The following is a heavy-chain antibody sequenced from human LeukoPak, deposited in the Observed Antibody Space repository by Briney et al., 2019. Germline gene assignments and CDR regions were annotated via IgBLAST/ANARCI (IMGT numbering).Heavy chain of an antibody. CDR2: IYYSGST. D-gene: IGHD5-24*01. V-gene: IGHV4-59*01. J-gene: IGHJ5*02. Sequence: SETLSLTCTVSGGSINSYYWSWIRQPPGKGLEWIGYIYYSGSTHYNPSLKSRVTISVDTSKNQFSLKLSSVTAADTALYYCARIDVEMATATYHTFDPWGQGILVTVSS. CDR1: GGSINSYY. CDR3: ARIDVEMATATYHTFDP.